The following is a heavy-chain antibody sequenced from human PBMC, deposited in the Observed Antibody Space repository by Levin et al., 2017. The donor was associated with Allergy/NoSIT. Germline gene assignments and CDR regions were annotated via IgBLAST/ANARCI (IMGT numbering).Heavy chain of an antibody. J-gene: IGHJ4*02. CDR2: IKQLGSEK. CDR3: ARFMSSTNTFDY. D-gene: IGHD5/OR15-5a*01. CDR1: GFTFSSYW. V-gene: IGHV3-7*01. Sequence: LSLTSAASGFTFSSYWMSWVRQAPGKGLEWVASIKQLGSEKYYVDSVKGRFTISRDNAKNSLYLQMSSLRVEDTAVYYCARFMSSTNTFDYWGQGTLVTVSS.